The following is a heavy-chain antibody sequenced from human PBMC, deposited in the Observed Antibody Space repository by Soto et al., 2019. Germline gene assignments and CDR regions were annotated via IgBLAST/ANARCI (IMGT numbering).Heavy chain of an antibody. J-gene: IGHJ6*02. D-gene: IGHD2-15*01. CDR3: ARDCSAGSCYIGGMDV. CDR1: GGSIRSSDW. V-gene: IGHV4-4*02. Sequence: QVQLQESGPGLVKPSGTLSLTCAVSGGSIRSSDWWSWVRQPPGRGLEWIGEISHSGSTNYNPSLRRRVTISVDKSKNQLSLKLSSVTAADTAVYYCARDCSAGSCYIGGMDVWGQGTTVTVSS. CDR2: ISHSGST.